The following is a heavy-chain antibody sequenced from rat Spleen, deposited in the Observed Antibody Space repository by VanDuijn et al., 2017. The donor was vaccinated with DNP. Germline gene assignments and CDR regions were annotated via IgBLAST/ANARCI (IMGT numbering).Heavy chain of an antibody. CDR3: ARRGSWLYWYFDF. CDR2: ITTSGGNT. V-gene: IGHV5S13*01. CDR1: GFTFSNYD. D-gene: IGHD1-11*01. J-gene: IGHJ1*01. Sequence: EVQLVESGGGLVQPGRSLKLSCAASGFTFSNYDMAWVRQAPTKGLEWVASITTSGGNTYYRDSVKGRFTVSRDNTRNTLYLQMDSLRSEDTATYYCARRGSWLYWYFDFWGPGTMVTVSS.